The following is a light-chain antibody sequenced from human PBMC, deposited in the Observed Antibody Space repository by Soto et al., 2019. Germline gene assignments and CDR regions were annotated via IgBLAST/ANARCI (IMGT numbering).Light chain of an antibody. Sequence: DLQMTQSPSTLSASVGDRVTITCRASQSVNGWLAWYQQKPGKAPKLLIYAASNLESGVPSRFSGSGSGTEFTLTISSLQPDDSATYYCQRYNSNPWTFGQGTKVDIK. CDR3: QRYNSNPWT. J-gene: IGKJ1*01. V-gene: IGKV1-5*01. CDR1: QSVNGW. CDR2: AAS.